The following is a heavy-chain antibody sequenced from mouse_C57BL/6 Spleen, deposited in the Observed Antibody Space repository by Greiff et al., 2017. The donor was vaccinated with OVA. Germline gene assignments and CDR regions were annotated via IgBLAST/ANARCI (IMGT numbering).Heavy chain of an antibody. J-gene: IGHJ1*03. V-gene: IGHV1-80*01. CDR3: ARHYYYGSSYWYFDV. CDR1: GYAFSSYW. CDR2: IYPGDGDT. D-gene: IGHD1-1*01. Sequence: VQLQQSGAELVKPGASVKISCKASGYAFSSYWMNWVKQRPGKGLEWIGQIYPGDGDTNYNGKFKGKATLTADKSSSTAYMQLSSLTSEDSAVYFCARHYYYGSSYWYFDVWGTGTTVTVSS.